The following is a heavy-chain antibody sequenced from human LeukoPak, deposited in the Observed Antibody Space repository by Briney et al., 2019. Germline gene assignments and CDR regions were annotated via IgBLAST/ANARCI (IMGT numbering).Heavy chain of an antibody. CDR3: ARRSVVTAINFDAFDI. Sequence: SETLSLTCTVSGGSISSSSYYWDWIRQPPGKGLEWIGYIYYSGSTNYNPSLKSRVTISVDTSKNQFSLKLSSVTAADTAVYYCARRSVVTAINFDAFDIWGQGAMVTVSS. V-gene: IGHV4-61*05. CDR1: GGSISSSSYY. J-gene: IGHJ3*02. CDR2: IYYSGST. D-gene: IGHD2-21*02.